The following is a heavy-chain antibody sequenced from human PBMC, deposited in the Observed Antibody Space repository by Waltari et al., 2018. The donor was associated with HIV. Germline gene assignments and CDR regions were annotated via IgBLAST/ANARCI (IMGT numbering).Heavy chain of an antibody. V-gene: IGHV4-34*02. CDR3: ARQATIVPTSTLHYYYGLDV. J-gene: IGHJ6*02. CDR1: GGSFIHSH. CDR2: INHSGSA. D-gene: IGHD3-22*01. Sequence: QQWGAGLLKPSETLTLTCAVYGGSFIHSHWRWVRQVPGKGLEWLGEINHSGSATYNPSLKSRLIMLVDNFKQQFTLHVSPVTAADTAVYYCARQATIVPTSTLHYYYGLDVWGQGTTVIVSS.